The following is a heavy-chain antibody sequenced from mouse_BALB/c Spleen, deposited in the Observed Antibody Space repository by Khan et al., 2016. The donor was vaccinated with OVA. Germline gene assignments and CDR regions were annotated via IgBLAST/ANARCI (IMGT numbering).Heavy chain of an antibody. J-gene: IGHJ4*01. CDR2: INTNTGEP. D-gene: IGHD2-3*01. Sequence: QIQLVQSGPELKKPGETVKISCKASGYTFTNYGMNWVKQAPGKGLKWMGWINTNTGEPTYAEEFKGRFAFSLETSASTAYLQINNLKNDDTATYCCARSRWLLPAMDYWGQGTVVTVSA. CDR1: GYTFTNYG. CDR3: ARSRWLLPAMDY. V-gene: IGHV9-3*02.